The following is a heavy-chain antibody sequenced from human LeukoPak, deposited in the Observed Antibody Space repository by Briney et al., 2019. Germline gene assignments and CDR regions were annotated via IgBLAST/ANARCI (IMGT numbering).Heavy chain of an antibody. J-gene: IGHJ4*02. CDR1: GFTFSIYS. V-gene: IGHV3-48*04. CDR2: ISGSSTIK. D-gene: IGHD3-22*01. CDR3: ARTMYDTSGNPNDC. Sequence: GGSLRLSCAASGFTFSIYSMNWVRQAPGKGLQWISDISGSSTIKKYADSVKGRFTISRDNAKNSLYLQINSLRVEDTAVYYCARTMYDTSGNPNDCWGQGTLVTVSP.